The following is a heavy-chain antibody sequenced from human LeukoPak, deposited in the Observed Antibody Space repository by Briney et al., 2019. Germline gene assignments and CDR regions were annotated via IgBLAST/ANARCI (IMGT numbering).Heavy chain of an antibody. CDR1: GFTFHDYA. CDR3: AKLECKSTRCYAGAFDI. D-gene: IGHD2-2*01. Sequence: GGSLRLSCAASGFTFHDYAMHWVRQAPGRGLEWVSLICGDGDTIYYADSVKGRFTISRDNSKTSLYLQMSSLRAEDSALYYCAKLECKSTRCYAGAFDIWGQETIVTVS. V-gene: IGHV3-43*02. J-gene: IGHJ3*02. CDR2: ICGDGDTI.